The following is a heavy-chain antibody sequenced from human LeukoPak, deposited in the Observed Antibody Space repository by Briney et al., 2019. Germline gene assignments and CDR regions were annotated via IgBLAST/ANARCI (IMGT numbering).Heavy chain of an antibody. CDR3: ARVRDYYDSSGYQLGYFDL. CDR2: IYHSGST. D-gene: IGHD3-22*01. J-gene: IGHJ2*01. CDR1: GYSISSGYY. V-gene: IGHV4-38-2*02. Sequence: SETLSLTCTVSGYSISSGYYWGWIRQPPGKGLEWIGSIYHSGSTYYNPSLKSRVTISVDTSKNQFSLKLSSVTAADTAVYYCARVRDYYDSSGYQLGYFDLWGRGTLVTVSS.